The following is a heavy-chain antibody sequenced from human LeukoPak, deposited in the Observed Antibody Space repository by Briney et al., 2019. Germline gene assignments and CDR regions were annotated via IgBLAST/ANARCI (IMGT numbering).Heavy chain of an antibody. CDR1: GFTFSDYV. D-gene: IGHD3-10*01. J-gene: IGHJ4*02. CDR3: ARVISGTYGLDY. CDR2: ISGSGGNT. V-gene: IGHV3-23*01. Sequence: GGSLRLSCAASGFTFSDYVMSWVRQAPGKGLEWVLPISGSGGNTYYADSVKGRFTISRDNAKDSLYLQMNSLRADDTARYYCARVISGTYGLDYWGQGTLVTVSS.